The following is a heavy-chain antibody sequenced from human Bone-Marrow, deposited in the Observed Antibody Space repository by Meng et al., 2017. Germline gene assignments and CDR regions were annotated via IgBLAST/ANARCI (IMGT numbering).Heavy chain of an antibody. D-gene: IGHD5-18*01. V-gene: IGHV4-59*01. Sequence: GSLRLSCTVSGGSISSYYWSWIRQPPGKGLEWIGYIYYSGSTNYNPSLKSRVTISVDTSKNQFSLKLSSVTAADTAVYYCARTPDTAMAPYDYWGQGTLVTVSS. CDR1: GGSISSYY. CDR3: ARTPDTAMAPYDY. J-gene: IGHJ4*02. CDR2: IYYSGST.